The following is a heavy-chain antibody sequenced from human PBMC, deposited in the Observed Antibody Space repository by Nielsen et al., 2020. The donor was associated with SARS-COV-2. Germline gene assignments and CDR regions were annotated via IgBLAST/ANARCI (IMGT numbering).Heavy chain of an antibody. V-gene: IGHV1-69*13. CDR2: IIPIFGTA. CDR1: GGTFSSHA. CDR3: ARGIVATTPSQPYYYYGMDV. D-gene: IGHD5-12*01. Sequence: SVKVSCKASGGTFSSHAISWVRQALGQGLEWMGGIIPIFGTANYAQKFQGRVTITADESTSTAYMELSSLRSEDTAVYYCARGIVATTPSQPYYYYGMDVWGQGTTVTVSS. J-gene: IGHJ6*02.